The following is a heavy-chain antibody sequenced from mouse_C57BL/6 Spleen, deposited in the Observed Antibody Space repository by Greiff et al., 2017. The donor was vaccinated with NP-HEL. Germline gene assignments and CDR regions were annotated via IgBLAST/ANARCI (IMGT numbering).Heavy chain of an antibody. J-gene: IGHJ2*01. V-gene: IGHV14-1*01. CDR1: GFNIKDYY. Sequence: EVQLQQSGAELVRPGASVKLSCTASGFNIKDYYMHWVKQRPEQGLEWIGRIDPEDGDTEYAPKFQGKATMTADTSSNTAYLQLSSLTSEDTAVDYCTRLITTVELYYFDYWGQGTTLTVSS. CDR3: TRLITTVELYYFDY. CDR2: IDPEDGDT. D-gene: IGHD1-1*01.